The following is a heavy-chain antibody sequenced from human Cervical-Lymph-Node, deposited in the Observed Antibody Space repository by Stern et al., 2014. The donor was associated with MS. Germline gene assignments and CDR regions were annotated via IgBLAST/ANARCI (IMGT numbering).Heavy chain of an antibody. CDR1: GFTVSSAY. CDR3: AREIAGRRLDS. D-gene: IGHD6-6*01. CDR2: IEGVSKT. V-gene: IGHV3-66*01. J-gene: IGHJ5*01. Sequence: EVQLVESGGTLVQPGGSLRLSCEASGFTVSSAYMAWVRQVPGKGLEWVSMIEGVSKTHYADSVKGRFTISRANSNNMVYLQMSNLRVDDTGVYYCAREIAGRRLDSWGRGTLVAVSS.